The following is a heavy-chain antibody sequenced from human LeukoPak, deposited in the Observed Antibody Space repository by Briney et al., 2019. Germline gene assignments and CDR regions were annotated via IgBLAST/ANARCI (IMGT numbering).Heavy chain of an antibody. J-gene: IGHJ4*02. D-gene: IGHD4-17*01. CDR1: GGSISTSNYY. V-gene: IGHV4-39*07. Sequence: PSETLSLTCTVSGGSISTSNYYWGWIRQPPGKGLEWIGSSSPSGFTYYNPSLKGRVTISADTSKNQFSLKLTSVTAADTAVYYCARLVGSDYGDYWGQGTLVTVSS. CDR3: ARLVGSDYGDY. CDR2: SSPSGFT.